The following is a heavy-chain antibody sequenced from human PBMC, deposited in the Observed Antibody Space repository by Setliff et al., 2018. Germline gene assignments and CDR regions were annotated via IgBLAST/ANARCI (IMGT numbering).Heavy chain of an antibody. D-gene: IGHD3-3*01. CDR1: GGSFSGYY. J-gene: IGHJ5*02. Sequence: SETLSLTCAVYGGSFSGYYWSWIRQPPGKGLEWIGEINHSGSTNYNPSLKSRVTISVDTSKNQFSLKLSSVTAADTAVYYCARLRYNFWSGYFTQNNWFDPWGQGTLVTVSS. CDR2: INHSGST. CDR3: ARLRYNFWSGYFTQNNWFDP. V-gene: IGHV4-34*01.